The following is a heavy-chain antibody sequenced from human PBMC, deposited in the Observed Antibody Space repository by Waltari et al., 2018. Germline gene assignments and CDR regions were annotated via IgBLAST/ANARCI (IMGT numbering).Heavy chain of an antibody. CDR1: GFTLSSYA. J-gene: IGHJ4*02. CDR3: AKPVRGYYDLDY. V-gene: IGHV3-23*04. D-gene: IGHD3-10*02. Sequence: EVQLVESGGGLVQPGGYLRLPCAASGFTLSSYAMSGVRQAPGKGLDWVSAISGSGGSTYYADSVKGRFTISRDNSKNTLYLQMNSLRAEDTAVYYCAKPVRGYYDLDYWGQGTLVTVSS. CDR2: ISGSGGST.